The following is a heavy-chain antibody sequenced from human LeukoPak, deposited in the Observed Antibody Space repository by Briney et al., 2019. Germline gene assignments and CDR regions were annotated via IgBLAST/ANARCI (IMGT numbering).Heavy chain of an antibody. V-gene: IGHV3-48*01. CDR3: ARDSSGYDFWSGYYTWPKGDAFDI. D-gene: IGHD3-3*01. CDR2: ISSSSSTI. J-gene: IGHJ3*02. Sequence: GGSLRLSCAASGFTFSSYSMNWVRQAPGKGLEWVSYISSSSSTIYYADSVKGRFTFSRDNAKNSLYLQMNSLRAEDTAVYYCARDSSGYDFWSGYYTWPKGDAFDIWGQRTMVTVSS. CDR1: GFTFSSYS.